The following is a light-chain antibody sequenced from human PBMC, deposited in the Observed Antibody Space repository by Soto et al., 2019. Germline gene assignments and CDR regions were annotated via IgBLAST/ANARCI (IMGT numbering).Light chain of an antibody. V-gene: IGLV2-14*01. CDR3: SSYTSSSTLGV. J-gene: IGLJ2*01. Sequence: QSALTQPASVSGSPGQSITISCTGTSSDVGGYNYVSWYQQHPGKAPKLMIYDVSNRPSGVSNRFSGSKSGNTASLTISGLQAEGEADYYCSSYTSSSTLGVFGGGTKVTVL. CDR2: DVS. CDR1: SSDVGGYNY.